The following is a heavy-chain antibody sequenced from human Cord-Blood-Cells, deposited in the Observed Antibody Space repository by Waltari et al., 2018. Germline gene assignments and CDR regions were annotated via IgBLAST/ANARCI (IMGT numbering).Heavy chain of an antibody. CDR1: GYTFTSYY. CDR2: VNPNSGGT. Sequence: QVQLVQSGAEVKKPGASVKVSCKASGYTFTSYYMHWVRQAPGQGLEWIGWVNPNSGGTNYAKKFQGRFTVTRDTSISTAYRELSRLRSDDTAVYYCARDQELDYWGQGTLVTVSS. V-gene: IGHV1-2*02. J-gene: IGHJ4*02. CDR3: ARDQELDY.